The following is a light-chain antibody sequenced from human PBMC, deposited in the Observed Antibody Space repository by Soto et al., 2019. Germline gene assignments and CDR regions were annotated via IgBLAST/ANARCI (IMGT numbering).Light chain of an antibody. V-gene: IGKV2-28*01. CDR1: QSLLHSNGYNC. J-gene: IGKJ1*01. Sequence: DIVMPQSPLSLPVTPGESASISCRSSQSLLHSNGYNCLDWYLQKPGQSPQLLIYLGSNRAPGVPDRLSGSGSGTDFTLKISRVEAGDVGVYYCMQALQTPWTFGQGTKVEI. CDR3: MQALQTPWT. CDR2: LGS.